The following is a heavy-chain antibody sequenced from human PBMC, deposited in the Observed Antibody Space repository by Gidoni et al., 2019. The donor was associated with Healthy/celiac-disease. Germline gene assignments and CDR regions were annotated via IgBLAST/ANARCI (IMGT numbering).Heavy chain of an antibody. CDR1: GYTFTSYD. CDR3: ARGQRRYGDPDDY. V-gene: IGHV1-8*01. D-gene: IGHD4-17*01. J-gene: IGHJ4*02. Sequence: QVQLVQSGAEVKKPGASVKVSCQASGYTFTSYDIHWVRQATGQGLEWMGWMNPNVGNTGYAQKFQGRVTMTRNTSISTAYMELSSLRSEDTAVYYCARGQRRYGDPDDYGGQGTLVTVSS. CDR2: MNPNVGNT.